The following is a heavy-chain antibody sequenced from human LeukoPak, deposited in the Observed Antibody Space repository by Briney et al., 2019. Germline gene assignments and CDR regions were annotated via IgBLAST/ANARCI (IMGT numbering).Heavy chain of an antibody. D-gene: IGHD3-16*01. CDR1: GGSISSYY. V-gene: IGHV4-59*01. CDR3: ARQPRGRVADY. CDR2: IYYSGST. Sequence: SETLSLTCTVSGGSISSYYWSWIRQPPGKGLEWIGYIYYSGSTNYNPSLKSRVTISVDTSKNQFSLKLSSVTAADTAVYYCARQPRGRVADYWGQGTLVTVSS. J-gene: IGHJ4*02.